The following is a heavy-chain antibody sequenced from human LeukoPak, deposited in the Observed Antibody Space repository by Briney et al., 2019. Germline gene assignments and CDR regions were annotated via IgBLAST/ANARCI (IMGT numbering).Heavy chain of an antibody. D-gene: IGHD3-3*01. CDR1: GFTFSSYA. Sequence: GGSLTLSCAASGFTFSSYAMHWVRQAPGKGLEWVAFIRYDGSNKYYVDSVKGRFTISRDNSKNTLYLQMNSLRAEDTAVYYCAKYLSDDIWSCFIDYWGQGTLVTVSS. V-gene: IGHV3-30*02. CDR3: AKYLSDDIWSCFIDY. CDR2: IRYDGSNK. J-gene: IGHJ4*02.